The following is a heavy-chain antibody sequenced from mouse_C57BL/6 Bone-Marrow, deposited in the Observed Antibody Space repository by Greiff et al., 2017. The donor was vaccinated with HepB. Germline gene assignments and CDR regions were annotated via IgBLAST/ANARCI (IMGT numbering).Heavy chain of an antibody. CDR2: IWSGGST. Sequence: QVQMKESGPGLVQPSQSLSITCTVSGFSLTSYGVHWVRQSPGKGLEWLGVIWSGGSTDYNAAFISRLSISKDNSKSQVFFKMNSLQADDTAIYYCAKGDYDGGYYYAMDYWGQGTSVTVSS. J-gene: IGHJ4*01. V-gene: IGHV2-2*01. D-gene: IGHD2-4*01. CDR3: AKGDYDGGYYYAMDY. CDR1: GFSLTSYG.